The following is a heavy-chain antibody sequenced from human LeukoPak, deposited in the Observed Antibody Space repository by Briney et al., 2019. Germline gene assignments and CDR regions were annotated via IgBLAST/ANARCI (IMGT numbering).Heavy chain of an antibody. CDR1: GFPFSSYG. V-gene: IGHV3-30*03. Sequence: GGSLRLSCGASGFPFSSYGMHWVRQAPGKGLEWVAVISVDGSNEYYADSVKGRFTISRDNSKNTLYLQMNSLRAEDTAVYYCAREPSSSWYYGFDYWGQGTLVTVSS. CDR2: ISVDGSNE. D-gene: IGHD6-13*01. CDR3: AREPSSSWYYGFDY. J-gene: IGHJ4*02.